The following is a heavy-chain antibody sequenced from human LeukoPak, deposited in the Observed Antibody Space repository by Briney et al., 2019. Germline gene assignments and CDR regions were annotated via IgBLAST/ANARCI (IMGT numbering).Heavy chain of an antibody. CDR1: GYTFTGYY. J-gene: IGHJ4*02. V-gene: IGHV1-2*02. CDR3: ATDYAGNSVPDY. D-gene: IGHD4-23*01. CDR2: INPNSGGT. Sequence: ASVKVSFKASGYTFTGYYMHWVRQAPGQGLEWMGWINPNSGGTNYAQKFQGRVTMTRDASISTAYMELSWLRSDDTALYYCATDYAGNSVPDYWGQGTLVTVSS.